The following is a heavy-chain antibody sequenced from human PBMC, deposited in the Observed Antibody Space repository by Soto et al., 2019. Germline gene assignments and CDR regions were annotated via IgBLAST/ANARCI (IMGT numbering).Heavy chain of an antibody. J-gene: IGHJ4*02. Sequence: GGSLRLSCAASGFTFSSYAMSWVRQAPGKGLEWVSAISGSGGSTYYADSVKGRFTISRDNSKNTLYLQMNSLRAEDTAVYYCARKAVLRFLEWPSATDYWGQGTLVTGSS. CDR2: ISGSGGST. V-gene: IGHV3-23*01. CDR3: ARKAVLRFLEWPSATDY. CDR1: GFTFSSYA. D-gene: IGHD3-3*01.